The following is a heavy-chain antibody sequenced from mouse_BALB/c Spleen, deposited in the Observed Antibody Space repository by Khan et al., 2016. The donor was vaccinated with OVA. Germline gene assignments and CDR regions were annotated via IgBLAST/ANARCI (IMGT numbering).Heavy chain of an antibody. Sequence: QVQLQQSGAELARPGASVKMSCKTSGYTFTSYTIHWIKLRPGQGLEWIGYINPNIGYTNYNQKFKDKATLTADKSSTTVYMQLSSLTSEDSAIYNSVRDGAYYRNDGWFAYWGQGTLVTVSA. CDR2: INPNIGYT. J-gene: IGHJ3*01. CDR1: GYTFTSYT. V-gene: IGHV1-4*01. CDR3: VRDGAYYRNDGWFAY. D-gene: IGHD2-14*01.